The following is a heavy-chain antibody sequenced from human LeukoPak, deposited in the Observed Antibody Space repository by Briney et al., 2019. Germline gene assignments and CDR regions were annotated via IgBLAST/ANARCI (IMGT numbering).Heavy chain of an antibody. CDR2: ISYDGSNK. V-gene: IGHV3-30*18. D-gene: IGHD1-26*01. J-gene: IGHJ4*02. CDR3: AKDQSGSYYGAKNY. Sequence: GGSLRLSCAASGFXFSSYGIHWVRQAPGKGLEWVAVISYDGSNKYYADSVKGRFTISRDNSKNTLYLQMNSLRAEDTAVYYCAKDQSGSYYGAKNYWGQGTLVTVSS. CDR1: GFXFSSYG.